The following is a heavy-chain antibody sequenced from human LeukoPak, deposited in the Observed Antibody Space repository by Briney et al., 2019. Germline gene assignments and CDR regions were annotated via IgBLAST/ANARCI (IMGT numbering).Heavy chain of an antibody. V-gene: IGHV3-21*01. Sequence: GGSLRLSWAASGFTFSSYSMNWVRQAPGKGLEWVSSISSSSSYIYYADSVKGRFTISRDNAKNSLYLQMNSLRAEDTAVYYCAREEVSNAFDIWGQGTMVTVSS. CDR2: ISSSSSYI. CDR1: GFTFSSYS. J-gene: IGHJ3*02. CDR3: AREEVSNAFDI.